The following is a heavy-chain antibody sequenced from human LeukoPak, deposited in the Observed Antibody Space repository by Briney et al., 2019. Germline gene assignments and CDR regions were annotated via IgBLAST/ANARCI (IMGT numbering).Heavy chain of an antibody. D-gene: IGHD5-18*01. CDR1: GGSISSSSYY. CDR3: AAQGYSYGL. V-gene: IGHV4-39*01. CDR2: IYYSGST. Sequence: PSETLSLTCTVSGGSISSSSYYWGWIRQPPGKGLEWIGSIYYSGSTYYHPSLKSRVAISVDTSKNQFSLKLSSVTAADTAVYYCAAQGYSYGLWGQGTLVTVSS. J-gene: IGHJ4*02.